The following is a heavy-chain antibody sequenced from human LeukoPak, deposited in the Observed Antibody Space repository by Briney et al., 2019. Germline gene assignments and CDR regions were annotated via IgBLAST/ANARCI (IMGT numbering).Heavy chain of an antibody. J-gene: IGHJ3*02. D-gene: IGHD2-21*02. V-gene: IGHV1-2*06. CDR2: INPNSGGT. CDR3: ARGSMLEYGGGDCYSVFDI. Sequence: ASVKVSCKASGYTFTGYYMHWVRQAPGQGLEWMGRINPNSGGTNYAQKFQGRVTVTRDTSISTAYMELSRLRSDDTAVYYCARGSMLEYGGGDCYSVFDIGGQGTMVTVSS. CDR1: GYTFTGYY.